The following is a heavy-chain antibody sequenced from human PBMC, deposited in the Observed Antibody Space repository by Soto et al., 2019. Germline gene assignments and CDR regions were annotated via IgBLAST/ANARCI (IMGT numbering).Heavy chain of an antibody. CDR1: GFTFSSYS. J-gene: IGHJ4*02. V-gene: IGHV3-21*01. CDR3: ASGEYYNESSVYYRN. Sequence: EVQLVESGGGLVKPGGSLRLSCAASGFTFSSYSMNWVRQAPGKGLEWVSSISSSSSYIYYADSVKGRFTISRDNAKNSLYLQMNRLRAEDTAVYYCASGEYYNESSVYYRNWGQGTLVTVAS. D-gene: IGHD3-22*01. CDR2: ISSSSSYI.